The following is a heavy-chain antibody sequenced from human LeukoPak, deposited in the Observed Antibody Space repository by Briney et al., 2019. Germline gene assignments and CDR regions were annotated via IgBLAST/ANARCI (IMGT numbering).Heavy chain of an antibody. CDR2: INPNSGGT. D-gene: IGHD3-10*01. CDR1: GYTCTGYY. J-gene: IGHJ5*02. V-gene: IGHV1-2*02. CDR3: ARDHRGGLNWFDP. Sequence: ASVKVSCKASGYTCTGYYMHWVRQAPGQGLEWMGWINPNSGGTNYAQKFQGRVTMTRDTSISTACMELSRLRSDDTAVYYCARDHRGGLNWFDPWGQGTLVTVSS.